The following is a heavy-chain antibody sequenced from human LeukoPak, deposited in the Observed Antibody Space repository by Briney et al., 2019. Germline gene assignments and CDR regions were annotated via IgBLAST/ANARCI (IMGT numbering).Heavy chain of an antibody. D-gene: IGHD3-10*01. CDR2: ISSSSGTI. CDR1: GFIFSRYS. Sequence: GGSLRLSCAGSGFIFSRYSMDWVRQAPGKGLEWVSYISSSSGTIYYADSVKGRFTISRDNSKNTLYLQMNSLRAEDTAVYYCARAKRAVWFGELLDNDAFDIWGQGTMVTVSS. J-gene: IGHJ3*02. V-gene: IGHV3-48*01. CDR3: ARAKRAVWFGELLDNDAFDI.